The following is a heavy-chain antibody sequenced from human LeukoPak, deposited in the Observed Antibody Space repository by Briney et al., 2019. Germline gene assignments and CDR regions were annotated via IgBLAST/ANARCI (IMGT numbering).Heavy chain of an antibody. V-gene: IGHV1-2*06. Sequence: HWXXXAPGXXXXXXGRINPNSGGTNYAQKFQGRVTMTRDTSISTAYMELSRLRSDDTAVYYCARAGGSSNWFDPWGQGTLVTVSS. J-gene: IGHJ5*02. CDR2: INPNSGGT. D-gene: IGHD1-26*01. CDR3: ARAGGSSNWFDP.